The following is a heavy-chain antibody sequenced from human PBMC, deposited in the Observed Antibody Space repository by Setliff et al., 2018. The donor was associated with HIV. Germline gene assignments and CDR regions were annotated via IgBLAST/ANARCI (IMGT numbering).Heavy chain of an antibody. CDR2: IYHSGRT. CDR1: GGSISSNSYY. V-gene: IGHV4-39*07. CDR3: ARNFGLSPSGKYYYYYRMDI. J-gene: IGHJ6*02. D-gene: IGHD3-10*01. Sequence: TLSLTCTVSGGSISSNSYYWGWIRQPPGKGLEWIGSIYHSGRTYYNPSLKSRVTISVDTSKNQFSLKLTSVTAADTAVYYCARNFGLSPSGKYYYYYRMDIWGQGTTVTVSS.